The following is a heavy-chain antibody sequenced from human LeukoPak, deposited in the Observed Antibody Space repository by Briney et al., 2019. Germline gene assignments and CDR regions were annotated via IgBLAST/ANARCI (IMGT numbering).Heavy chain of an antibody. J-gene: IGHJ1*01. CDR3: ARAHSSSWYREYFQH. V-gene: IGHV3-48*04. Sequence: PGGSLRLSCAASGFTFSSHSMNWVRQAPGKGLEWVSYISSSGSTIYYADSVKGRFTISRDNAKNSLYLQMNSLRAEDTAVYYCARAHSSSWYREYFQHWGQGTLVTVSS. CDR1: GFTFSSHS. D-gene: IGHD6-13*01. CDR2: ISSSGSTI.